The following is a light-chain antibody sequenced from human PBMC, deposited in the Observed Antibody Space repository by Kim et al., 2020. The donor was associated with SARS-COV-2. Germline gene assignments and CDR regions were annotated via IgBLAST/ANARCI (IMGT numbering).Light chain of an antibody. Sequence: PGQTARITCSGYALPKKYAYWYQQKSGQAPVLVIYEDSKRPSGIPGRFSGSSSGTMATLTISGAQVEDEADYYCYSTDSSGNHYVFGTGTQLTVL. J-gene: IGLJ1*01. CDR1: ALPKKY. CDR2: EDS. V-gene: IGLV3-10*01. CDR3: YSTDSSGNHYV.